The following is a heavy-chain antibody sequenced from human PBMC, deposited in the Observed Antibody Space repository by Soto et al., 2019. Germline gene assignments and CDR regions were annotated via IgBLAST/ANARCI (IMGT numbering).Heavy chain of an antibody. CDR1: GYTFTSYG. CDR3: ARLRFHYYDSSGYTPVFDY. J-gene: IGHJ4*02. Sequence: ASVKVSCKASGYTFTSYGISWVRQAPGQGLEWMGWISAYNGNTNYAQKLQGRVTMTTDTSTSTAYMELRSLRSDDAAVYYCARLRFHYYDSSGYTPVFDYWGQGTLVTVSS. V-gene: IGHV1-18*01. D-gene: IGHD3-22*01. CDR2: ISAYNGNT.